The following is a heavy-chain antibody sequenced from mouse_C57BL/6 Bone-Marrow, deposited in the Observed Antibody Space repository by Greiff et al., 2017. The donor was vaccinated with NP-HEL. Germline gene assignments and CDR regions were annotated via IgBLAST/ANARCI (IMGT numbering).Heavy chain of an antibody. Sequence: VQLQQPGAELVKPGASVKLSCKASGYTFTSYWMHWVKQRPGQGLEWIGMIHPNSGSTNYNEKFKSKATLTVDKSSSTAYMQLSSLTSEDSAVYYCARDYDYDVGNWYFDVWGTGTTVTVSS. D-gene: IGHD2-4*01. CDR1: GYTFTSYW. CDR2: IHPNSGST. CDR3: ARDYDYDVGNWYFDV. J-gene: IGHJ1*03. V-gene: IGHV1-64*01.